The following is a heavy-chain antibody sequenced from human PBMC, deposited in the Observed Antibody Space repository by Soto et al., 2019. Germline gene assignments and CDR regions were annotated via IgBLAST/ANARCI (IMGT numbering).Heavy chain of an antibody. D-gene: IGHD3-9*01. CDR2: INAGNGNT. V-gene: IGHV1-3*01. J-gene: IGHJ6*02. CDR3: ARDILTGYYYYFGMDV. CDR1: GYTFTSYA. Sequence: ASVKVSCKASGYTFTSYAMHWVRQAPGQRLEWMGWINAGNGNTKYSQKFQGRVTITRDTSASTAYMELSSLRSEDTAVYYCARDILTGYYYYFGMDVWGQGTTVTVSS.